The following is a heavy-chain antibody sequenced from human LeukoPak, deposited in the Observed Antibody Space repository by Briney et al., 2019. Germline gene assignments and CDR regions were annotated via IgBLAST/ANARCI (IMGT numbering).Heavy chain of an antibody. Sequence: GGSLRLSCAASGFTFSSYSMNWVRQAPGKGLEWVSSISSSSSYIYYADSVKGRFTISRDDAKNSLYLQMNSLRAEDTAVYYCARVKRYYDSSGYCLAFFDYWGQGTLVTVSS. J-gene: IGHJ4*02. CDR2: ISSSSSYI. CDR3: ARVKRYYDSSGYCLAFFDY. D-gene: IGHD3-22*01. V-gene: IGHV3-21*01. CDR1: GFTFSSYS.